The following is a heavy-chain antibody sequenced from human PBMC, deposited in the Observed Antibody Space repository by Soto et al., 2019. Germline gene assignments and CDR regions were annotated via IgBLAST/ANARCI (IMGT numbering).Heavy chain of an antibody. CDR3: ARGVGYDILTGYPNQRHWFDP. CDR2: IYYSGST. J-gene: IGHJ5*02. D-gene: IGHD3-9*01. Sequence: QVRLQESGPGLVKPSQTLSLTCTVSGGSISSGGYYWSWIRQHPGKGLEWIGYIYYSGSTYYNPSLKSRVTISVDTSKNQFSLKLSSVTAADTAVYYCARGVGYDILTGYPNQRHWFDPWGQGTLVTVSS. V-gene: IGHV4-31*03. CDR1: GGSISSGGYY.